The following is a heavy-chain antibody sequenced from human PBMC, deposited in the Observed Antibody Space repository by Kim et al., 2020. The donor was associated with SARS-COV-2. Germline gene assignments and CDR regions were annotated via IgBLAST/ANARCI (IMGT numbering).Heavy chain of an antibody. CDR2: ISSSSSYT. D-gene: IGHD3-22*01. Sequence: GGSLRLSCAASGFTFSDYYMSWIRQAPGKGLEWVSYISSSSSYTNYADSVKGRFTISRDNAKNSLYLQMNSLRAEDTAVYYCARVYYDSSGYPDSPENYFDYWGQGTLVTVSS. CDR1: GFTFSDYY. CDR3: ARVYYDSSGYPDSPENYFDY. V-gene: IGHV3-11*05. J-gene: IGHJ4*02.